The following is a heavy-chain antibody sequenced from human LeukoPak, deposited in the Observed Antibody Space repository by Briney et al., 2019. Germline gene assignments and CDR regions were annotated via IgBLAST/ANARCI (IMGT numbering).Heavy chain of an antibody. CDR3: ARVRGYSYGSYNWFDP. V-gene: IGHV4-4*02. D-gene: IGHD5-18*01. CDR1: GGSISSSNW. J-gene: IGHJ5*02. CDR2: IYHSGST. Sequence: PSGTLSLTCAVSGGSISSSNWWSWVRQPPGKGLEWIGEIYHSGSTNYNPSLKSRVTISVDKSKNQFSLKLSSVTAADTAVYYCARVRGYSYGSYNWFDPWGQGTLVTASS.